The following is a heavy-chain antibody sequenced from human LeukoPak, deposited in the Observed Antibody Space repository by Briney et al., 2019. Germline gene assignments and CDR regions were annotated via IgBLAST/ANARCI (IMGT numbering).Heavy chain of an antibody. CDR3: ARGKGYCSGGSCYRDY. V-gene: IGHV1-2*02. CDR1: GYTFTGYY. Sequence: ASVKVSCKASGYTFTGYYMHWVRQAPGQGLEWMGWINPNSGGTNYAQKFQGRVTMTRDTSISTAYMELSRLRSDDTAVYYCARGKGYCSGGSCYRDYWGQGTLVTVSS. CDR2: INPNSGGT. J-gene: IGHJ4*02. D-gene: IGHD2-15*01.